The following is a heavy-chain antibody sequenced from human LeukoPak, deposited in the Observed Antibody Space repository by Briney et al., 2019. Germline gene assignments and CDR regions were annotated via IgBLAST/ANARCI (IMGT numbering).Heavy chain of an antibody. Sequence: SETLSLTCTVSGGSISSYYWNWLRQPPGKGLEWIGYIYYSGRTNYNASLRSRVTMSIDMSKNQFSLKLSSVTAADTAVYYCARDVSALGWFDPWGQGTLVTVPS. CDR1: GGSISSYY. CDR3: ARDVSALGWFDP. D-gene: IGHD3-3*02. V-gene: IGHV4-59*12. CDR2: IYYSGRT. J-gene: IGHJ5*02.